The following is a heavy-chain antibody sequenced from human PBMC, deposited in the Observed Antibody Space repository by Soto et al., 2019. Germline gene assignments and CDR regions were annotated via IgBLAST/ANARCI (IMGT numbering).Heavy chain of an antibody. V-gene: IGHV1-8*01. D-gene: IGHD3-22*01. CDR3: AREKSSGNYNDY. CDR1: GYTFTSYD. CDR2: MNPNSGNT. J-gene: IGHJ4*02. Sequence: QVQLVQSGAEVKKPGASVKVSCKASGYTFTSYDINWVRQATGQGLEWMGWMNPNSGNTGYAQKFRGRVTMTRNTSISTAYMELSSLRSEDTSVYYCAREKSSGNYNDYWGQGTLVTVSS.